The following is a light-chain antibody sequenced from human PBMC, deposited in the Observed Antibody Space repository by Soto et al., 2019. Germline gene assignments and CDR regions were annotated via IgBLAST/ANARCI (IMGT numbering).Light chain of an antibody. CDR2: AAS. J-gene: IGKJ1*01. V-gene: IGKV1-27*01. Sequence: DIPMTQSPSSLSASVGDRVTITCRASQVISNYLAWYQQKPGKVPKLLIYAASTLQSGVPARFSGSGSGTDFTLTISSLQPEDVATYYCQQYNSAPWTFGQGTKVEIK. CDR3: QQYNSAPWT. CDR1: QVISNY.